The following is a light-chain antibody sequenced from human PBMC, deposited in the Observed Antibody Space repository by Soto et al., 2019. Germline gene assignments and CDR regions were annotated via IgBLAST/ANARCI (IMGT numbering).Light chain of an antibody. Sequence: EIVLTQSPSTLSLSPGERATLSCRASQSVSSYIAWYQQKAGQAPRLLIYDASNRATGIPARFSGSGSGTDFTLTISSLEPEDFAVYYCQQRIAFGGGTKVEIK. V-gene: IGKV3-11*01. CDR2: DAS. CDR1: QSVSSY. J-gene: IGKJ4*01. CDR3: QQRIA.